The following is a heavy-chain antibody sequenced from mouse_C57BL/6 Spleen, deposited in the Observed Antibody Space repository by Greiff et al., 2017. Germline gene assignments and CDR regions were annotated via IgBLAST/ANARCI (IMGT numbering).Heavy chain of an antibody. J-gene: IGHJ2*01. Sequence: DVKLQESGPELVKPGASVKIPCKASGYTFTDYNMDWVKQSHGKSLEWIGDINPNNGGTIYNQKFKGKATLTVDKSSSTAYMELRRLTSEDTAVYYCARYGNYFDYWGQGTTLTVSS. V-gene: IGHV1-18*01. D-gene: IGHD2-1*01. CDR2: INPNNGGT. CDR3: ARYGNYFDY. CDR1: GYTFTDYN.